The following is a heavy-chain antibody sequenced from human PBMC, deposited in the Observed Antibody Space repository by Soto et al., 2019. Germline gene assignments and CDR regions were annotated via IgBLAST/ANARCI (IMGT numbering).Heavy chain of an antibody. D-gene: IGHD5-18*01. CDR3: ARDVSWGTAMVYYYYGMDV. J-gene: IGHJ6*02. CDR1: WDSVSSNSAA. Sequence: SQTLSLPCAISWDSVSSNSAAWNWSRPSPSRGLEWLGRPYYRSKWYNDYAVSVKSRITINPDTSKNQFSLQLNSVTPEDTAVYYCARDVSWGTAMVYYYYGMDVWGQGTT. V-gene: IGHV6-1*01. CDR2: PYYRSKWYN.